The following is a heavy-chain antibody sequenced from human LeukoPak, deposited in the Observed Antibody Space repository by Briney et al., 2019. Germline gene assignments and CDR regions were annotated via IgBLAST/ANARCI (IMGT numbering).Heavy chain of an antibody. CDR2: IWHDASHT. J-gene: IGHJ4*02. D-gene: IGHD3-10*01. CDR3: AREIFGSGSYPAY. V-gene: IGHV3-33*01. CDR1: GFSFSTYA. Sequence: RPGRSLRLSCAASGFSFSTYAMHWVRQAPGKGLDWVALIWHDASHTFYTDSVKGRFTISRDNSKSTVYLQMNSLGGEDTGVYYCAREIFGSGSYPAYWGQGALVTVSP.